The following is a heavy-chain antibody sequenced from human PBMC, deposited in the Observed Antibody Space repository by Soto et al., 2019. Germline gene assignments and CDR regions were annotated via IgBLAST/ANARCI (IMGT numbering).Heavy chain of an antibody. V-gene: IGHV3-23*01. CDR1: GFTFSSYA. CDR3: ARDGGIAAVRPDDAFDI. J-gene: IGHJ3*02. D-gene: IGHD6-13*01. CDR2: ISGSGGST. Sequence: PGGSLRLSCAASGFTFSSYAMSWVRQAPGKGLEWVSAISGSGGSTYYADSVKGRFTISRDNSKNTLYLQMNSLRAEDTAVYYCARDGGIAAVRPDDAFDIWGQGTMVTVSS.